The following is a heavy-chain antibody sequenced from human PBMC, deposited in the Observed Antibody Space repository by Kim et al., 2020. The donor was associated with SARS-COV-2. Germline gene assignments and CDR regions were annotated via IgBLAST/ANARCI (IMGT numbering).Heavy chain of an antibody. CDR3: AKESLEFGPNTYGYWEDY. CDR2: ISGSGDST. J-gene: IGHJ4*02. D-gene: IGHD5-18*01. CDR1: GFAFSNYA. Sequence: GGSLRLSCAASGFAFSNYAMTWVRQAPGKGLEWVSTISGSGDSTYYADSVKGRFTVSRDNSKNTLYLQMNSLRAEDTAVYYCAKESLEFGPNTYGYWEDYWGQGTLVTVSS. V-gene: IGHV3-23*01.